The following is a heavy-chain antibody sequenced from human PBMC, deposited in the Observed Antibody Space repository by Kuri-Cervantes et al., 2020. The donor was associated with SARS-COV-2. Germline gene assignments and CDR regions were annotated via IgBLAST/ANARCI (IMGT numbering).Heavy chain of an antibody. CDR2: IWYDGSNK. Sequence: GESLKISCAASGFTFSSYGMHWVRQAPGKGLEWVAFIWYDGSNKYYADSVKGRFTISRDNSKNTLYLQMNSLRAEDTAVYYCAKDPPPAGYWGQGTLVTVSS. CDR3: AKDPPPAGY. V-gene: IGHV3-30*02. J-gene: IGHJ4*02. CDR1: GFTFSSYG.